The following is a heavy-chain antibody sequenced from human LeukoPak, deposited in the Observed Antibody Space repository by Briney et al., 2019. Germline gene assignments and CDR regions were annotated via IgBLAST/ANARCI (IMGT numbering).Heavy chain of an antibody. CDR3: ARTTEGGYTYDYFYYYYMDV. J-gene: IGHJ6*03. CDR1: GGSINSYY. Sequence: PSETLSLTCTVSGGSINSYYWSWIRQPPGKGLEWIGYIYYSGSTNYNPSLKSRVTISLDTSKTQFSLKLSSVTAADTAVYYCARTTEGGYTYDYFYYYYMDVWGKGTTVTISS. D-gene: IGHD5-18*01. V-gene: IGHV4-59*01. CDR2: IYYSGST.